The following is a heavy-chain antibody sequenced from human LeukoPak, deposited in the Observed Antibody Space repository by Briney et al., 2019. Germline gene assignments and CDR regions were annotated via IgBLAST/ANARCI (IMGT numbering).Heavy chain of an antibody. CDR3: AGSLLPPYYYYMDV. D-gene: IGHD2-15*01. CDR1: GYTFTGYY. V-gene: IGHV1-2*02. J-gene: IGHJ6*03. CDR2: INPNSGGT. Sequence: GASVKVSCKASGYTFTGYYMHWVRQAPGQGLEWMGWINPNSGGTNYAQKFQGRVTMTRDTSISTAYMELSRLRSDDTAVYYCAGSLLPPYYYYMDVWGKGTTVTVSS.